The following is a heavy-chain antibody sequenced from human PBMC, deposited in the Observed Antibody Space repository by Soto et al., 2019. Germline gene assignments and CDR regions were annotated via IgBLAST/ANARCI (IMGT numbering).Heavy chain of an antibody. CDR3: AGRQQNYYYYGMDV. J-gene: IGHJ6*02. CDR2: ISQDGSVK. Sequence: QVQLVVSGGGVVQPGRSLTVSCAASGISISTYAMHWVRQAPGKGLEWVAVISQDGSVKYYADSVKGRFTISRDNPKNTLFLQMNSLGADDTAVYYCAGRQQNYYYYGMDVWGQGTTVTVSS. CDR1: GISISTYA. V-gene: IGHV3-30*03. D-gene: IGHD6-13*01.